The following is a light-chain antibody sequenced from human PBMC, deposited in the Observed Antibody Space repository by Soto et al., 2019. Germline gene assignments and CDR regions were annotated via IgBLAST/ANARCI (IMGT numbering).Light chain of an antibody. V-gene: IGLV1-47*01. Sequence: QAVVTQPPSASGTPEQRVTISCSGSSSNIGSNYVYWYQQLPGTVPQLLIYRNSERPSGVPDRFSGSKSGTSASLAISGLRSEDEADYYCAAWDDSLSGVVFGGGTKLTVL. CDR1: SSNIGSNY. J-gene: IGLJ2*01. CDR2: RNS. CDR3: AAWDDSLSGVV.